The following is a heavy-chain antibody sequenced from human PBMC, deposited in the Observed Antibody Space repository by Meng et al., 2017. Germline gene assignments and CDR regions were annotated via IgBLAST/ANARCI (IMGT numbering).Heavy chain of an antibody. Sequence: GPLRLSCTVSGGSISSTSYYWGWIRQPPGKGLEWIGRIYYSGSTYYNPSLKSRVTISVDTSKNQFSLKLSSVTAAETAVYYCARDLFPDRRPYYFDYWGQGTLVTVSS. V-gene: IGHV4-39*07. D-gene: IGHD1-14*01. J-gene: IGHJ4*02. CDR1: GGSISSTSYY. CDR2: IYYSGST. CDR3: ARDLFPDRRPYYFDY.